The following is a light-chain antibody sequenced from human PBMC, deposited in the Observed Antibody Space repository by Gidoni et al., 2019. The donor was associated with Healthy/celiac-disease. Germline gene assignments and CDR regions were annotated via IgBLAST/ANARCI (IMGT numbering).Light chain of an antibody. Sequence: AVLTQPSSLSASPGASASLTCTLRSGINVGTYRIYWYQQKSGSPPQYLLRYKSDSDKQQGSGVPSRFSGSKDASANAGILLISGLQSEDEADYYCMIWHSSTVVFGGGTKLTVL. J-gene: IGLJ2*01. CDR3: MIWHSSTVV. V-gene: IGLV5-45*02. CDR1: SGINVGTYR. CDR2: YKSDSDK.